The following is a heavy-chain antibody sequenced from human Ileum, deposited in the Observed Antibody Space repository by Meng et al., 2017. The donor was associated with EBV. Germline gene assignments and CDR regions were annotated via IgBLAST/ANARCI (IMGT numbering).Heavy chain of an antibody. Sequence: QVQLQESGPGLVNPSGTLSLTCAVSGASISSRNWWGWVRQPPGKGLEWIGEIYHSGTTNYNPSLKSRVTMAVDKSRNDFSLKLTSVTAADTAIYYCTHYIWGSPPDGVFWGQGTLVTVSS. V-gene: IGHV4-4*02. CDR1: GASISSRNW. J-gene: IGHJ1*01. D-gene: IGHD3-16*01. CDR2: IYHSGTT. CDR3: THYIWGSPPDGVF.